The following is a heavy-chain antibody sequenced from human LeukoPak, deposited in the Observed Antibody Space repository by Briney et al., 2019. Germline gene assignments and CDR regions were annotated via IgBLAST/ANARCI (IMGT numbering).Heavy chain of an antibody. CDR2: IYYSGST. CDR3: ARGTGPRDAFDI. Sequence: SETLSLTCTVSGGSISSYYWSWIRQPPGKGLEWIGYIYYSGSTNYNPSLKSRVTISVDTSKNQFSLKLSSVTAADTAVYYCARGTGPRDAFDIWGQGTMVTVSS. V-gene: IGHV4-59*01. CDR1: GGSISSYY. J-gene: IGHJ3*02.